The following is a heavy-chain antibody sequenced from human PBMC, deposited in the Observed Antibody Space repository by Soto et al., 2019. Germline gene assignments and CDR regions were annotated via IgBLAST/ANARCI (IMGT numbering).Heavy chain of an antibody. V-gene: IGHV3-23*01. CDR1: GFTFSSYA. CDR2: ISGSGGST. Sequence: EVQLLESGGGLVQPGGSLRLSCAASGFTFSSYAMSWVRQAPGKGLEWVSAISGSGGSTYYADSVKGRFTISRDNSKNTLYLQMNTLRAEDTAVYYCAKGGVLRFLAWPRHSDSYYFDYWGQGTLVTVSS. J-gene: IGHJ4*02. CDR3: AKGGVLRFLAWPRHSDSYYFDY. D-gene: IGHD3-3*01.